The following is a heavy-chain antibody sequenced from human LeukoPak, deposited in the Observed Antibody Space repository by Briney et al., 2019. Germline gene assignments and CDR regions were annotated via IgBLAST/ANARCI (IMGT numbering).Heavy chain of an antibody. J-gene: IGHJ4*02. Sequence: SETLSLTCTVSGGSISSYYWSWIRQPPGKGLEWIGYIYYSGSTNYNPSLKSRVIISVDTSKNQFSLKLSSVTAADTAVYYCAREWGLDSGYEVWGQGTLVTVSS. CDR1: GGSISSYY. V-gene: IGHV4-59*01. CDR2: IYYSGST. D-gene: IGHD5-12*01. CDR3: AREWGLDSGYEV.